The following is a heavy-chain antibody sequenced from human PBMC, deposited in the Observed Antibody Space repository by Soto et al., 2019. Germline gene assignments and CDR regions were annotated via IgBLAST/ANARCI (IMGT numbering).Heavy chain of an antibody. Sequence: QVQLVQSGAEVKKPGASVKVSCKASGYTFTSYDINWVRQATGRGLEWMGWMNPNSGNTGYAQKFHGRVTMTRNTSISTAYMELSSLRSEDTAVYYCARGWRSSGWSTNTYFDYWGQGTLVTVSS. J-gene: IGHJ4*02. CDR2: MNPNSGNT. V-gene: IGHV1-8*01. D-gene: IGHD6-19*01. CDR1: GYTFTSYD. CDR3: ARGWRSSGWSTNTYFDY.